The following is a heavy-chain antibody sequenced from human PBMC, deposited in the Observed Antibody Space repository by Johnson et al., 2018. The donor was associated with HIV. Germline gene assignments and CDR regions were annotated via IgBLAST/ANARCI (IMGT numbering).Heavy chain of an antibody. D-gene: IGHD3-16*01. Sequence: EVQLVESGGGLVQPGRSLRLSCVVSGFTFDDYAMHWVRQAPGKGLEWVSGISWNSGRIGYADAVKGRFTISRDNAKNSLYLQMNSLRAEDTALYYCANIWGSRDRGGIFDIWGQGTMVTVSS. V-gene: IGHV3-9*01. J-gene: IGHJ3*02. CDR1: GFTFDDYA. CDR2: ISWNSGRI. CDR3: ANIWGSRDRGGIFDI.